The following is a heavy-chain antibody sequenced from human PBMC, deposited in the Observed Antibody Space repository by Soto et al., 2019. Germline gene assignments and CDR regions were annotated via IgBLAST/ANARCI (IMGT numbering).Heavy chain of an antibody. CDR1: GFTFSRYE. CDR2: ISSSGTSI. D-gene: IGHD2-2*01. CDR3: ASWADAADEDQFQH. Sequence: SLRLSCAASGFTFSRYEMNWVRQAPGKGLGWVASISSSGTSIYYADSVKGRFSISRDNDKNSVFLAMSSLRVDDTAVYYCASWADAADEDQFQHCGQGTLVTVSS. V-gene: IGHV3-48*03. J-gene: IGHJ1*01.